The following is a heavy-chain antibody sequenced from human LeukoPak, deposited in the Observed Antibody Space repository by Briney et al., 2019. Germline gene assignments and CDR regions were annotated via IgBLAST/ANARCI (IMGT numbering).Heavy chain of an antibody. CDR2: IYYTGST. V-gene: IGHV4-59*01. D-gene: IGHD6-6*01. Sequence: SETLSLTCTVSGGSISNYYWSWIRQPPGKGLEWIGYIYYTGSTNYNPSFTSRVNISVDTSKNQFSLNLTSVTAADTAVYYCARWGSIAVARFDYWGQGTLVTVSS. CDR1: GGSISNYY. CDR3: ARWGSIAVARFDY. J-gene: IGHJ4*02.